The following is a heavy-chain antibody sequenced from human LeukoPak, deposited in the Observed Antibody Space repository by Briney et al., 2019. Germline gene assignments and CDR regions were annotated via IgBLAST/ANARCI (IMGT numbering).Heavy chain of an antibody. D-gene: IGHD3-22*01. CDR3: AKDLNVPPYDSSGGAFDY. CDR2: IRYDGSNK. CDR1: GFTFSSYG. J-gene: IGHJ4*02. Sequence: PGGSLRLSCAASGFTFSSYGMHWVRQAPGKGLEWVAFIRYDGSNKYYADSVKGRFTISRDNSKNTLYLQMNSLRAEDTAVYYCAKDLNVPPYDSSGGAFDYWGQGTLVTVSS. V-gene: IGHV3-30*02.